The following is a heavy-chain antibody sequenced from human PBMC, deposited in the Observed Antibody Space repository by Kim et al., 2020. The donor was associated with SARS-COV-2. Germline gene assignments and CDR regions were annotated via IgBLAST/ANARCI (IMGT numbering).Heavy chain of an antibody. CDR1: GYTFTSYA. CDR3: ARGLFRGYSYGYFDPFDP. V-gene: IGHV1-3*01. CDR2: INAGNGNT. J-gene: IGHJ5*02. D-gene: IGHD5-18*01. Sequence: ASVKVSCKASGYTFTSYAMHWVRQAPGQRLEWMGWINAGNGNTKYSQKFQGRVTITRDTSASTAYMELSSLRSEDTAVYYCARGLFRGYSYGYFDPFDPWGQGTLVTVSS.